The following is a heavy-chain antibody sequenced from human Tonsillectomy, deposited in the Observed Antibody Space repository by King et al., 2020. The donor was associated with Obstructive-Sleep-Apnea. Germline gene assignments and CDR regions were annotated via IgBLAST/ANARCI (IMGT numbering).Heavy chain of an antibody. CDR3: ARRGDILTAYPLLPDF. J-gene: IGHJ4*02. Sequence: AQLVQSGAEVKKPGESLKISCKGSGYSFTSYWIGWVRQMPGKGLEWMGFIYPTDSDTRYSPSFQGQVTISADKSISTAYLQWSSLKASDTAMYYCARRGDILTAYPLLPDFWGQGTLVTVSS. CDR1: GYSFTSYW. D-gene: IGHD3-9*01. V-gene: IGHV5-51*01. CDR2: IYPTDSDT.